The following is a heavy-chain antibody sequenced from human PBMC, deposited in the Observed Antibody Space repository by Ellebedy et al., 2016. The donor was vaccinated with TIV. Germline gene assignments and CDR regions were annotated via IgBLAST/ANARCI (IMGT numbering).Heavy chain of an antibody. J-gene: IGHJ4*02. D-gene: IGHD3-3*01. CDR1: GFTFSSYD. CDR2: IGTAGDT. Sequence: GGSLRLSXAASGFTFSSYDMHWVRQATGKGLEWVSAIGTAGDTYYPGSVKGRFTISRDNAKNTMYPQMNSLRAEDTAVYYCARDGVGLIDLDSWGQGTLVTVSS. V-gene: IGHV3-13*01. CDR3: ARDGVGLIDLDS.